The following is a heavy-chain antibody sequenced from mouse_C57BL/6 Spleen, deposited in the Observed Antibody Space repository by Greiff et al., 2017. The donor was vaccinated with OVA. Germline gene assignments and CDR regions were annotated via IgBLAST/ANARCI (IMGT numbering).Heavy chain of an antibody. CDR1: GFTFSDYY. CDR3: ARGTGTRYFDV. D-gene: IGHD4-1*01. V-gene: IGHV5-12*01. CDR2: ISNGGGST. J-gene: IGHJ1*03. Sequence: EVKVVESGGGLVQPGGSLKLSCAASGFTFSDYYMYWVRQTPEKRLEWVAYISNGGGSTYYPDTVKGRFTISRDNAKNTLYLQMSRLKSEDTAIYYCARGTGTRYFDVWGTGTTVTVSS.